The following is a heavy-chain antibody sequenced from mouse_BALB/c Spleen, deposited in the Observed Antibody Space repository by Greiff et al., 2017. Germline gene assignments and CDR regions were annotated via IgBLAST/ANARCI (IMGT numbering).Heavy chain of an antibody. CDR2: INPSNGRT. D-gene: IGHD2-4*01. CDR1: GYTFTSYW. CDR3: ARIYDYDLDY. J-gene: IGHJ4*01. V-gene: IGHV1S81*02. Sequence: QSCKASGYTFTSYWMHWVKQRPGQGLEWIGEINPSNGRTNYNEKFKSKATLTVDKSSSTAYMQLSSLTSEDSAVYYCARIYDYDLDYWGQGTSVTVSS.